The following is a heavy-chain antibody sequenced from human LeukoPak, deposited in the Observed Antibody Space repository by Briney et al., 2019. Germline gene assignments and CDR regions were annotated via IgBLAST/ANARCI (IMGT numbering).Heavy chain of an antibody. Sequence: GASVRVSCKASGYTFTGYYMHWVRQAPAQGLEWMGWINHNSGGTNYAQKFQGRVTMTRDTSISTAYMELSRLRSDDTAVYYCARDRITMVRGVRNWFDPWGQGTLVTVSS. D-gene: IGHD3-10*01. J-gene: IGHJ5*02. V-gene: IGHV1-2*02. CDR1: GYTFTGYY. CDR2: INHNSGGT. CDR3: ARDRITMVRGVRNWFDP.